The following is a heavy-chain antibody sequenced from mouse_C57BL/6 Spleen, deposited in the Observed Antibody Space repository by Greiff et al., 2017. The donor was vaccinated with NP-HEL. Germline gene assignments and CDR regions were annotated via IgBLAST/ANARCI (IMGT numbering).Heavy chain of an antibody. J-gene: IGHJ2*01. V-gene: IGHV1-64*01. CDR2: IHPNSGST. D-gene: IGHD1-1*01. CDR3: ARWDYGSSQYYFDY. Sequence: QVQLQQSGAELVKPGASVKLSCKASGYTFTSYWMHWVKQRPGQGLEWIGMIHPNSGSTNYNEKFKSKATLTVDKSSSTAYMQLSSLTSEDSAVYYCARWDYGSSQYYFDYWGQGTTLTVSS. CDR1: GYTFTSYW.